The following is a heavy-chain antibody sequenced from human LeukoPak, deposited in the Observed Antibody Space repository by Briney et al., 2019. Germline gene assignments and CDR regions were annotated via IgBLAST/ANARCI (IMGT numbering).Heavy chain of an antibody. V-gene: IGHV1-2*02. CDR2: INPNSGDT. J-gene: IGHJ4*02. Sequence: ASVKVSCKASGYTFTGYYMHWVRQAPGQGLEWMGWINPNSGDTNYAQKFQGRGTMTRDTSINIGYMELSRLRTDDTAAYFCAKNPYEYYFDYWGQGTLVTVSS. D-gene: IGHD5-12*01. CDR1: GYTFTGYY. CDR3: AKNPYEYYFDY.